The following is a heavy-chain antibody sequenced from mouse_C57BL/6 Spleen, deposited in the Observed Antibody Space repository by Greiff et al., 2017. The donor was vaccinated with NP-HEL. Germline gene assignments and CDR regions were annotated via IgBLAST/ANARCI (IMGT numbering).Heavy chain of an antibody. Sequence: VQLQQSGPELVKPGASVKLSCKASGYTFTSYDINWVKQRPGQGLEWIGWIYPRDGSTKYNEKFKGKATLTVDTSSSTAYMELHSLTSEDSAVYFCASITTVVARDARDYWGQGTSVTVSS. CDR2: IYPRDGST. CDR3: ASITTVVARDARDY. V-gene: IGHV1-85*01. J-gene: IGHJ4*01. D-gene: IGHD1-1*01. CDR1: GYTFTSYD.